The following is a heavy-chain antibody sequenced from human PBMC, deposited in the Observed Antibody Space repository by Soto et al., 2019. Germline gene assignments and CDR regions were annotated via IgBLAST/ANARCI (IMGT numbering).Heavy chain of an antibody. V-gene: IGHV3-7*01. CDR1: GFTFSSYW. D-gene: IGHD4-17*01. Sequence: PGGSLRLSCAASGFTFSSYWMSWVRQAPGKGLEWVANIKQDGSEKYYVDSVKGRFTISRDNAKNSLHLQMNSLRAEDTAVYYCARDTNIRVFAFDIWGQGTMVTVS. CDR3: ARDTNIRVFAFDI. CDR2: IKQDGSEK. J-gene: IGHJ3*02.